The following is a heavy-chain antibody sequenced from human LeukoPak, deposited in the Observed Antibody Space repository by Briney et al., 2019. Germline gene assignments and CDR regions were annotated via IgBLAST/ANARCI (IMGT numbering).Heavy chain of an antibody. CDR1: GVTLSNYW. V-gene: IGHV3-74*01. CDR3: VTYNWEYETDY. D-gene: IGHD1-20*01. Sequence: AGGSLRLSCVGSGVTLSNYWKYWVRHGPGKGVGWVSRIRGDGRTTDYADSGKGRFTSSRDNAKNTLYLQMNSLRAEDTAVYYCVTYNWEYETDYWGQGTLVTVSS. J-gene: IGHJ4*02. CDR2: IRGDGRTT.